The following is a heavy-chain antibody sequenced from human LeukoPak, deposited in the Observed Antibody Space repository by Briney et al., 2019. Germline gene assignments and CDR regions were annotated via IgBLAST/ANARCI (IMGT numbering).Heavy chain of an antibody. CDR1: GYIITNYL. J-gene: IGHJ3*02. Sequence: KVGEPLKISCNGSGYIITNYLICFVQPMPEKVLEVMGMIYPGDSDTRYSPCFQGQVTISADKSISTDYLQWSSLKASDTAMYYCARPTEMATIGGDAFDIWGQGIMVTVSS. CDR2: IYPGDSDT. V-gene: IGHV5-51*07. D-gene: IGHD5-24*01. CDR3: ARPTEMATIGGDAFDI.